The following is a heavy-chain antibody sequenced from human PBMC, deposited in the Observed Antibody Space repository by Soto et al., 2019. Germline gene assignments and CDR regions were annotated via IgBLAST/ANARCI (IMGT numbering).Heavy chain of an antibody. V-gene: IGHV3-30-3*01. CDR1: GFTFSSYA. J-gene: IGHJ6*02. Sequence: QTGGSLRLSCAASGFTFSSYAMHWVRQAPGKGLEWVAVISYDGSNKYYADSVKGRFTISRDNSKNTLYLQMNSLRAEDTAVYYCAREGGGIAAAGLTDYYYYGMDVWGQGTTVTVSS. CDR2: ISYDGSNK. CDR3: AREGGGIAAAGLTDYYYYGMDV. D-gene: IGHD6-13*01.